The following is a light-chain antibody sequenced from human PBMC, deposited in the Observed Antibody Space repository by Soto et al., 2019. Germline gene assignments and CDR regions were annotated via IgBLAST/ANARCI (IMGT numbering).Light chain of an antibody. V-gene: IGLV2-14*01. CDR2: DVS. CDR3: SSFASGNTLV. CDR1: SSDVGGSNY. Sequence: QSALTQPASVSGSPGQSITISCTGTSSDVGGSNYVSWYQQHPDKAPKLMIYDVSDRPSGISNRFSGSKSGNTAPLTISGLQAEDEADYYCSSFASGNTLVFGGGTKLTVL. J-gene: IGLJ2*01.